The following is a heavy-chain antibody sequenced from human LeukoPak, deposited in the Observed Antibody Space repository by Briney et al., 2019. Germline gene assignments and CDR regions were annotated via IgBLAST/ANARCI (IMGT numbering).Heavy chain of an antibody. D-gene: IGHD2-2*01. V-gene: IGHV3-23*01. J-gene: IGHJ6*02. CDR2: ISGSGGST. CDR1: GFTFSSYA. Sequence: GGSLRLSCAASGFTFSSYAMSWVRQAPGKGLEWVSAISGSGGSTYYADSVKGRFTISRDNSKNTLYLQTNSLRAEDTAVYYCAKWAQYCSSTSCSDYCYYGMDVWGQGTTVTVSS. CDR3: AKWAQYCSSTSCSDYCYYGMDV.